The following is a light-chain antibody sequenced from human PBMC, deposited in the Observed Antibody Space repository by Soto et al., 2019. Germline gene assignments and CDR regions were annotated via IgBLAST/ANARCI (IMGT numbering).Light chain of an antibody. J-gene: IGKJ4*01. CDR1: QSVSSTF. V-gene: IGKV3-20*01. Sequence: EYVLTQSPGTLSLSPGERATLSCRASQSVSSTFLAWYQQKPGQPPRLLIYGASTRGTGIPDRFSGSGSGTDFTLTISRLEPEDSAVYYCQHDGSSPPLTFGGGTKVEIK. CDR3: QHDGSSPPLT. CDR2: GAS.